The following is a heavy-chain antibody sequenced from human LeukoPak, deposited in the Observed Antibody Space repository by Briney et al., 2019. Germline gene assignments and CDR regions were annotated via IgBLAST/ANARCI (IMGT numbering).Heavy chain of an antibody. CDR2: ISSSSSYI. CDR1: GFTFSSYS. J-gene: IGHJ4*02. V-gene: IGHV3-21*01. CDR3: ARDLSVGAKPDLGFDY. Sequence: PGGSLRLSCEVSGFTFSSYSMNWVRQAPGKGLEWVSYISSSSSYIYYADSVKGRFTISRDNAKNSLYLQMNSLRAEDTAIYYCARDLSVGAKPDLGFDYWGQGTLVTVSS. D-gene: IGHD1-26*01.